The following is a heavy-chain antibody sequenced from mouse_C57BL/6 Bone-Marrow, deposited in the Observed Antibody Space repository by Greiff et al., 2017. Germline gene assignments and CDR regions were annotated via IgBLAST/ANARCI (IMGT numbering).Heavy chain of an antibody. CDR2: IDPSDSYT. CDR3: ARTDWNYGSSDWYFDV. J-gene: IGHJ1*03. Sequence: VQLQQPGAELVMPGASVKLSCKASGYTFTSYWMHWVKQRPGQGLEWIGEIDPSDSYTNYNQKFKGKSTLTVDKSSSTAYMQLSSLTSEDSAVYDGARTDWNYGSSDWYFDVWGTGTTVTVSS. CDR1: GYTFTSYW. D-gene: IGHD1-1*01. V-gene: IGHV1-69*01.